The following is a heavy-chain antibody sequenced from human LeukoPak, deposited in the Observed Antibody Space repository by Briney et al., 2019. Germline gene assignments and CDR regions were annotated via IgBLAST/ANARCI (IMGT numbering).Heavy chain of an antibody. D-gene: IGHD6-19*01. Sequence: SETLSLTCTTSVGSITSYYWSWLRQPPGKGLEWIAYIYYSGSTNYNPSLKSRVTISVDTSKKQVSLKLSSVTAADTAVYYCARDRRSSSGGLDYWGQGTLVTVSS. CDR3: ARDRRSSSGGLDY. CDR2: IYYSGST. J-gene: IGHJ4*02. CDR1: VGSITSYY. V-gene: IGHV4-59*01.